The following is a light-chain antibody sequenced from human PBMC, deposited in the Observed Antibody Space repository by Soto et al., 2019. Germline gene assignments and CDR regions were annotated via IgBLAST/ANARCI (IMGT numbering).Light chain of an antibody. CDR2: GAS. Sequence: MKLTRVASSVSPWEGATLSFRASQSISSNLAWYQQKPGKAPRLLIYGASTRQTGIPPRFSGSGSGTEFTLTISSLEPEDSTPYYCQHRPMWLLTFGQGTRLE. CDR3: QHRPMWLLT. J-gene: IGKJ5*01. V-gene: IGKV3-15*01. CDR1: QSISSN.